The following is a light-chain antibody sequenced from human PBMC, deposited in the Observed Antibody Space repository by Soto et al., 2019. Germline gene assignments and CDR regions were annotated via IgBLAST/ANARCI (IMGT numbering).Light chain of an antibody. CDR2: AAS. J-gene: IGKJ1*01. V-gene: IGKV1-27*01. CDR3: QNHNTPPLT. Sequence: DIQMTQSPSSLSASVGDRVTITCRASRGISNYLAWYQQKPGKVPKVLIYAASTLPSGVPSRFSGSGSGTDFTLTISSLQPEDGATYYCQNHNTPPLTFGRGTKVEIK. CDR1: RGISNY.